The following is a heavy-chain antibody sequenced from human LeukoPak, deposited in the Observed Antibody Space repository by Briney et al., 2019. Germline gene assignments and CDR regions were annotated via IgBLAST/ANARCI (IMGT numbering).Heavy chain of an antibody. D-gene: IGHD1-26*01. CDR2: ISGSGGST. Sequence: GGSLRLSCAASGFTFSSYAMSWVRRAPGKGLEWVSAISGSGGSTYYADSVKGRFTISRDNSKNTLYLQMNSLRAEDTAVYYCAKDTGVGQTEYYFDYWGQGTLVTVSS. V-gene: IGHV3-23*01. J-gene: IGHJ4*02. CDR3: AKDTGVGQTEYYFDY. CDR1: GFTFSSYA.